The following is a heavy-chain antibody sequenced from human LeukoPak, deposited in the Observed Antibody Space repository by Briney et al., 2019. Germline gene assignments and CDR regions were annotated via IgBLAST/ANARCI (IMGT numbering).Heavy chain of an antibody. Sequence: TLSPTCTVSGGSISNYSWSWIRQSPLKGLEWIGYIYFSGATNYNPSLKSRVTISVDTSKNQFSLKLSSVTAADTAVYYCAREDPQTTVPEGLDVWGQGTTVTVSS. CDR3: AREDPQTTVPEGLDV. V-gene: IGHV4-59*01. J-gene: IGHJ6*02. CDR1: GGSISNYS. D-gene: IGHD4-17*01. CDR2: IYFSGAT.